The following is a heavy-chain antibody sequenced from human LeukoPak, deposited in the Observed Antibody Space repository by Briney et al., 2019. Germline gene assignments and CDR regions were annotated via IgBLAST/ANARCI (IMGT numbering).Heavy chain of an antibody. CDR3: ARVRARYFDWLLYQEFDH. J-gene: IGHJ4*02. CDR2: IYTSGST. CDR1: GGSISSGSYY. D-gene: IGHD3-9*01. V-gene: IGHV4-61*02. Sequence: SQTLSLTCTVSGGSISSGSYYWSWIRQPAGKGLEWIGRIYTSGSTNYNPSLKSRVTISVDTSKNQFSLKLSSVTAADTAMYYCARVRARYFDWLLYQEFDHWGQGTLVTVSS.